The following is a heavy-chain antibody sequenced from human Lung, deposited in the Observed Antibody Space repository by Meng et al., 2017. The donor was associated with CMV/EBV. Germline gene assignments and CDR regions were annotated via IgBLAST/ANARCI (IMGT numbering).Heavy chain of an antibody. J-gene: IGHJ4*02. CDR1: TFTGYY. CDR3: ARATENFVVEPPAILFDY. Sequence: TFTGYYLHWVRQAPGQGLEWMGWINPNSGATNFAQKFQGRVTMTWDTSISTAYMELRRLTSDDTAVYYCARATENFVVEPPAILFDYWGQGTLVTVSS. CDR2: INPNSGAT. D-gene: IGHD2-2*02. V-gene: IGHV1-2*02.